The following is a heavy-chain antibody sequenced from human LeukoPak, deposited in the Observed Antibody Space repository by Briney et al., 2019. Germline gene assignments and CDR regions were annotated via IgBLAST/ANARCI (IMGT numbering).Heavy chain of an antibody. CDR3: AKDISCSGGSCYFSYYGMDV. CDR1: GFTFDDYA. V-gene: IGHV3-9*01. Sequence: GGSLRLSCAAPGFTFDDYAMHWVRQAPGKGLEWVSGFSWNSGSIGYADSVKGRFTISRDNAKNSLYLQMNSLRAEDTALYYCAKDISCSGGSCYFSYYGMDVWGQGTTVTVSS. D-gene: IGHD2-15*01. CDR2: FSWNSGSI. J-gene: IGHJ6*02.